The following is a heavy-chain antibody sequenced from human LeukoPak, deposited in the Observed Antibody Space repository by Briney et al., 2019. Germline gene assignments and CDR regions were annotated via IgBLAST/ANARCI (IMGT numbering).Heavy chain of an antibody. CDR3: AREYFGSYYVSNYFDY. CDR2: IIPIFGTA. D-gene: IGHD1-26*01. CDR1: GGTFSSYD. V-gene: IGHV1-69*13. J-gene: IGHJ4*02. Sequence: GASVKVSCKASGGTFSSYDISWVRQAPGQGLEWMGGIIPIFGTANYAQKFQGRVTITADESTSTAYMELSSLRSEDTAVYYCAREYFGSYYVSNYFDYWGQGTLVTVSS.